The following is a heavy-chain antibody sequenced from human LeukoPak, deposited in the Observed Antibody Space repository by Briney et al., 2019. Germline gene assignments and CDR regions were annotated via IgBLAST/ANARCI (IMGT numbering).Heavy chain of an antibody. Sequence: RASVKVSCKASGYTFTGYYMHWVRQAPGQGPEWMGWINPVNGVSEYAQKFQGRVNMTRDTSTSTVYMELNRLTPNDTAIYFCTRDLDIVATIINVWGQGTLVTVSS. CDR3: TRDLDIVATIINV. CDR2: INPVNGVS. V-gene: IGHV1-2*02. D-gene: IGHD2-21*01. CDR1: GYTFTGYY. J-gene: IGHJ4*02.